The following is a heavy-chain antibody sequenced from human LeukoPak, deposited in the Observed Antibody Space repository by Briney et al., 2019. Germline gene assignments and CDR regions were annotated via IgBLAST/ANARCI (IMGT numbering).Heavy chain of an antibody. J-gene: IGHJ4*02. D-gene: IGHD5-18*01. CDR3: ASGRGYSYGHFDY. CDR1: GGSISSGGYS. CDR2: IYHSGST. V-gene: IGHV4-30-2*01. Sequence: SETLSLTCAVSGGSISSGGYSWSWIRQPPGKGLEWIGYIYHSGSTYYNPSLKSRVTISVDRSKNQFSLKLSSVTAADTAVYYCASGRGYSYGHFDYWGQGTLVTVFS.